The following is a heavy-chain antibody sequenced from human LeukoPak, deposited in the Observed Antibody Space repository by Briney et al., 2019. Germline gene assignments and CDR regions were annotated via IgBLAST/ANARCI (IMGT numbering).Heavy chain of an antibody. CDR3: ARGAKASWFGEPQLIWFDP. Sequence: SETLSLTCTVFGDSISSSTYYWGWIRQPPGKGLDWIGTIYYSSGSTNYNPSLKSRVTISVDTSKNQFSLKLSSVTAADTAVYYCARGAKASWFGEPQLIWFDPWGQGTLVTVSS. D-gene: IGHD3-10*01. CDR2: IYYSSGST. V-gene: IGHV4-39*07. J-gene: IGHJ5*02. CDR1: GDSISSSTYY.